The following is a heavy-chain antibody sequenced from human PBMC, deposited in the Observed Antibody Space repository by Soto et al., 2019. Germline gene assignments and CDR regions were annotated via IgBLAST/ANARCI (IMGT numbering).Heavy chain of an antibody. J-gene: IGHJ4*02. D-gene: IGHD2-15*01. CDR3: ARIQYCSGCSCYRLDY. V-gene: IGHV2-26*01. CDR2: IFSNDEK. CDR1: GFSLSNARMG. Sequence: SGPTLVNPTETLTLTCTVSGFSLSNARMGVSWIRQPPGKALEWLAHIFSNDEKSYSTSLKSRLTISKDTSKSQVVLTMTNMEPVDTATYYCARIQYCSGCSCYRLDYWGEGTLVTVSS.